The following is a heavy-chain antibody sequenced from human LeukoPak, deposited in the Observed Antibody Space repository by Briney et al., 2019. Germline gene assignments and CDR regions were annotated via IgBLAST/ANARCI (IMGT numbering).Heavy chain of an antibody. V-gene: IGHV4-59*01. D-gene: IGHD3-22*01. CDR1: GGSISSYY. Sequence: SETLSLTCTVSGGSISSYYWSWIRQPPGKGLEWIGYIYYSGSTNYNPSLKSRVTISVDTSKNQFSLKLSSVTAADTAVYYCARGACYDSEITFDYWGQGTLVTVSS. CDR3: ARGACYDSEITFDY. J-gene: IGHJ4*02. CDR2: IYYSGST.